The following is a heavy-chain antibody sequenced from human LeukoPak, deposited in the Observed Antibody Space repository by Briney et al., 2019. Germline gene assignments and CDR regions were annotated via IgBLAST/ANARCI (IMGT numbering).Heavy chain of an antibody. CDR2: VKSDGSST. CDR3: ARDGFLGPVTAYLDY. CDR1: GFTFSSYA. J-gene: IGHJ4*02. V-gene: IGHV3-74*01. D-gene: IGHD2-21*02. Sequence: PGGSLRLSCAASGFTFSSYAMHWVRQAPGKGLVWVSRVKSDGSSTSYADSVKGRFTISRDNARNTPYLQMNSLRAEDTAVYYCARDGFLGPVTAYLDYWGGGAPVTVSS.